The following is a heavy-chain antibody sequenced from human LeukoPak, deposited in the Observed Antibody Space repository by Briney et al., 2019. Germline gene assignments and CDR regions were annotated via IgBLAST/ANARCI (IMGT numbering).Heavy chain of an antibody. V-gene: IGHV3-21*01. CDR1: GFTFSSYS. D-gene: IGHD3-10*01. CDR3: PRVPVYGSGRSKDL. J-gene: IGHJ5*02. CDR2: INILSNYI. Sequence: PGGSLRLSCAASGFTFSSYSMKSVRQAPGKGLEWVSSINILSNYIYYADSVKGRFTISRDNAKNSLYLQMNSLRAEDTAVYYWPRVPVYGSGRSKDLWGQGILVTVSS.